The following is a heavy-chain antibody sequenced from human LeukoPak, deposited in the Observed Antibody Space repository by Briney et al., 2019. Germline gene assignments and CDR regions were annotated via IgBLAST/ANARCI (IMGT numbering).Heavy chain of an antibody. CDR1: GGSISSSSYY. Sequence: PSETLSLTCTVSGGSISSSSYYWGWIRQPPGKGLEWIGSIYYSGSTYYNPSLKSRVTISVDTSKNQFSLKLSSVTAADTAVYYCAREGDGSGPRNSWGQGTLVTVSS. J-gene: IGHJ5*02. CDR2: IYYSGST. D-gene: IGHD1-26*01. V-gene: IGHV4-39*07. CDR3: AREGDGSGPRNS.